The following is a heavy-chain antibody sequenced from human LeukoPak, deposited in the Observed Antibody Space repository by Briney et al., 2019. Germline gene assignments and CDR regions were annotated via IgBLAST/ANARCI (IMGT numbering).Heavy chain of an antibody. Sequence: SETLSLTCAVSGGSISSTSYYWAWIRQPPGKGLEWIGTIYYSGSTYHNPSLKSRVTMSVDTSRNQFSLKLSSVDAADTAVYYCAKAWVRYFDSSGLYAFDFWGQGTTVTVSS. V-gene: IGHV4-39*01. CDR2: IYYSGST. D-gene: IGHD3-22*01. CDR1: GGSISSTSYY. J-gene: IGHJ3*01. CDR3: AKAWVRYFDSSGLYAFDF.